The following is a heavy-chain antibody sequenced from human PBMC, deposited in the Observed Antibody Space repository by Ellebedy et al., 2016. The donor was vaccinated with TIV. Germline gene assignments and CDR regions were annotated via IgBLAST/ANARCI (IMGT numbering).Heavy chain of an antibody. J-gene: IGHJ4*02. CDR2: LGTAGDT. V-gene: IGHV3-13*01. CDR1: GFTFRSYD. Sequence: GESLKISXAASGFTFRSYDMHWVRQVKGKGLEWVSALGTAGDTSYAASVRGRFTNSIENAKNSFYLQMNSLRAEDTAVYYCARRNWNDGGAFDYWGQGALVTVSS. CDR3: ARRNWNDGGAFDY. D-gene: IGHD1-1*01.